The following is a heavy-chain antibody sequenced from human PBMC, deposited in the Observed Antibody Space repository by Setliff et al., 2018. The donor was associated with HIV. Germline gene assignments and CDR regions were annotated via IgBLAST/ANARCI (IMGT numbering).Heavy chain of an antibody. V-gene: IGHV4-59*03. CDR1: GASISSYY. CDR3: AKSSPSIGYISDH. CDR2: ISPTGNT. J-gene: IGHJ4*02. D-gene: IGHD5-12*01. Sequence: SETLSLTCSVSGASISSYYWRWIRQPPGKGLEWIGYISPTGNTNYNPSLKSRVTISTDTSKNQFSLNVRSVTAADTAVYFCAKSSPSIGYISDHWGQGTLVTVSS.